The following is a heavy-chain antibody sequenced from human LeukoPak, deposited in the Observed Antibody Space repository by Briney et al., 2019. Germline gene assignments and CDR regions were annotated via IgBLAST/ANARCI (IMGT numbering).Heavy chain of an antibody. J-gene: IGHJ4*02. V-gene: IGHV3-7*01. CDR2: INQDGSEN. D-gene: IGHD6-13*01. CDR3: VRAGGSSWSDF. CDR1: GFTFSSYW. Sequence: PGGSLRLSCAASGFTFSSYWMSWVRQSPGKGLEWVANINQDGSENHYVDSVKGRFTISRDKAKNSVFVQMNGLRVEDTAVYYCVRAGGSSWSDFWGQGTLVTVSS.